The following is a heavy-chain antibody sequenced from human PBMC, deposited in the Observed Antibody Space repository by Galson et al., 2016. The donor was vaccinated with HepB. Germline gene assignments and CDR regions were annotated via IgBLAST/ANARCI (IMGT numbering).Heavy chain of an antibody. V-gene: IGHV3-74*01. CDR2: INSAGSDT. CDR1: GFSFSTYW. D-gene: IGHD1-1*01. Sequence: SLRLSCAASGFSFSTYWMYWVRQSPGKGLVWVSRINSAGSDTSYADSVRGRFPTSRDNAKNTLYLQMNSLGAEDTAIFYCGRPKLTNGRNALDVWGQGTTVTVSS. CDR3: GRPKLTNGRNALDV. J-gene: IGHJ6*02.